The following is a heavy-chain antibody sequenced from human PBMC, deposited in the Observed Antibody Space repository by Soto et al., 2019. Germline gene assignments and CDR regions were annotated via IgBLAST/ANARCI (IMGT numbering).Heavy chain of an antibody. V-gene: IGHV3-66*01. D-gene: IGHD3-3*01. J-gene: IGHJ6*02. CDR3: ADPLDLDV. CDR2: IYSGSTSDT. Sequence: EVQLVESGGGLVQPGGSLRLSCAVSGLTVSSSFMSWVRQAPGKGLEWVSVIYSGSTSDTSYADSVKGRFTISRDNSKNTLYLQMNSLRAEDKAVYYCADPLDLDVWGQGTTVTVSS. CDR1: GLTVSSSF.